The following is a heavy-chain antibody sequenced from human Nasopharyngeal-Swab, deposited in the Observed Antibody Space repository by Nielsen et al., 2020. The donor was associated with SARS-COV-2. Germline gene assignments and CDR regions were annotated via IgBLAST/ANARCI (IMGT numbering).Heavy chain of an antibody. V-gene: IGHV3-30*18. D-gene: IGHD3-22*01. CDR2: ISSDGSDK. CDR3: AKDILPGRYDRTYDAFDI. J-gene: IGHJ3*02. CDR1: RFTFSRWP. Sequence: GGSLRLSCVASRFTFSRWPMHWVRQAPGKGLEWVTVISSDGSDKQYVDSVKGRFTISRDNSKNTLYLQMNSLRAEDTAVYYCAKDILPGRYDRTYDAFDIWGQGTMVTVSS.